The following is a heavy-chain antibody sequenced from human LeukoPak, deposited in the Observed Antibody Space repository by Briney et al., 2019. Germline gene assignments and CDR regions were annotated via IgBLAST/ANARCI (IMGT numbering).Heavy chain of an antibody. V-gene: IGHV3-23*01. CDR1: GFTFSSYA. CDR2: ISGSGGST. CDR3: AKGKWDIVVVPAAIADY. D-gene: IGHD2-2*02. Sequence: GGSLRLSCAASGFTFSSYAMSWVRQAPGKGLEWVSAISGSGGSTYYADPVKGRFTISRDNSKNTLYLQMNSLRAEDTVVYYCAKGKWDIVVVPAAIADYWGQGTLVTVSS. J-gene: IGHJ4*02.